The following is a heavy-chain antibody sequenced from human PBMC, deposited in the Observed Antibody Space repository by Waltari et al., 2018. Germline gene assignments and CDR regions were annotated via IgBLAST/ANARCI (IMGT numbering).Heavy chain of an antibody. D-gene: IGHD3-10*01. CDR2: INHSGST. J-gene: IGHJ4*02. Sequence: QVQLQQWGAGLLKPSETLSLTCAVYGGSFSGYYWSWIRQPPGKGLEWIGEINHSGSTNYNPSLKSRVTISVDTSKNQFSLKLSSVTAADTAVYYCARALYGSGSYYKRGFDYWGQGTLVIVSS. CDR3: ARALYGSGSYYKRGFDY. CDR1: GGSFSGYY. V-gene: IGHV4-34*01.